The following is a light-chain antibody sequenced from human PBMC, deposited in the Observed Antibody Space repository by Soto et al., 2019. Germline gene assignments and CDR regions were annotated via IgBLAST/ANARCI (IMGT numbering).Light chain of an antibody. J-gene: IGLJ1*01. V-gene: IGLV2-14*01. CDR2: EVS. CDR1: SSDVGSYNY. CDR3: SSYTSSSTL. Sequence: QSVLTQPASVSGSPGQSITISCAGTSSDVGSYNYVSWYRQHPGKAPKLMIYEVSNRPSGVSSRFSGSKSGNTASLTISGLQAEDEADYYCSSYTSSSTLFGTGTKVT.